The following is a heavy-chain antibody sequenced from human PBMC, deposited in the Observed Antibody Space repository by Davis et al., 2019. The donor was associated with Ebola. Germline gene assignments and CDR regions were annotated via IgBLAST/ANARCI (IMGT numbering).Heavy chain of an antibody. V-gene: IGHV4-39*01. Sequence: SETLSLTCTVSGCSIASRSYYWGWIRQTPGKELVWTGSLYYRGGTYYNTSLKCRVTISVDTSKNQFSLKLYSVTAADTAVYYCARQDFWSGYSDYWGQGTLVTVSS. CDR1: GCSIASRSYY. J-gene: IGHJ4*02. CDR3: ARQDFWSGYSDY. CDR2: LYYRGGT. D-gene: IGHD3-3*01.